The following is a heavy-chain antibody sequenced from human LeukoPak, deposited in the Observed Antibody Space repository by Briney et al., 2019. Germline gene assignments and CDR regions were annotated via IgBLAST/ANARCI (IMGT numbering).Heavy chain of an antibody. D-gene: IGHD2-15*01. CDR1: GGSISSSSYY. Sequence: SETLSLTCTVSGGSISSSSYYWGWIRQPPGKGLEWIGSIYYSGSTYYNPSLKSRVTISVDTSKNQFPLKLSSVTAADTAVYYCARQGSYCSGGSCYRRGGFDYWGQGTLVTVSS. CDR2: IYYSGST. CDR3: ARQGSYCSGGSCYRRGGFDY. J-gene: IGHJ4*02. V-gene: IGHV4-39*01.